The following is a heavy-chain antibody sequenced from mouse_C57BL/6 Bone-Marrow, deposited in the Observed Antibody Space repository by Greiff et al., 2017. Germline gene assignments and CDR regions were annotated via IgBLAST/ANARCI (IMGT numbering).Heavy chain of an antibody. Sequence: QVQLQQSGAELARPGASVKLSCKASGYTFTSYGISWVKQRTGQGLEWIGEIYPRSGNTYYNEKFKGKATLTADKSSSTAYMELRSLTSEDSAVXCCASYYYGSSPYYYAMDYWGQGTSVTVSS. D-gene: IGHD1-1*01. CDR1: GYTFTSYG. CDR3: ASYYYGSSPYYYAMDY. V-gene: IGHV1-81*01. CDR2: IYPRSGNT. J-gene: IGHJ4*01.